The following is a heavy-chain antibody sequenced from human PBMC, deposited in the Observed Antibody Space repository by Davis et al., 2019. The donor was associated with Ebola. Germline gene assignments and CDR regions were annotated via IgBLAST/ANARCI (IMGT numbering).Heavy chain of an antibody. J-gene: IGHJ4*02. V-gene: IGHV4-61*03. CDR2: IYYTGST. Sequence: SETLSLTCTVSGASVSSGAHYWSWIRQPPGKGLEWIGFIYYTGSTNYNPSLKSRVTISVDTSKNHFSLRLISVTAADTAVYYCASGFFYDYWGQGTLVTVSS. D-gene: IGHD2/OR15-2a*01. CDR1: GASVSSGAHY. CDR3: ASGFFYDY.